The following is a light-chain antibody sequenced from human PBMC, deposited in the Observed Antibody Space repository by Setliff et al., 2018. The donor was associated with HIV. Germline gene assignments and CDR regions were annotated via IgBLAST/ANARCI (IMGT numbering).Light chain of an antibody. CDR1: TSDVGGYNF. CDR3: CSYAGSHTFV. J-gene: IGLJ1*01. V-gene: IGLV2-11*01. Sequence: QSALAQPRSVSGSPGQSVTISCTGTTSDVGGYNFVSWYQHHPGQAPKLMIYDVNKRPSGVPDRFSGSKSGNTASLTISGLQAEDEADYYCCSYAGSHTFVFGTGTKPPS. CDR2: DVN.